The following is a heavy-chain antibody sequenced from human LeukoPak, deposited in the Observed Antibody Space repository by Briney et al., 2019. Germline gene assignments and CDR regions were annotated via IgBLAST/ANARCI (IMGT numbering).Heavy chain of an antibody. CDR2: VNPNNGNT. CDR1: GGTFSSYA. Sequence: ASVKVSCKASGGTFSSYAISWVRQAPGQGPEWMGWVNPNNGNTYYAQSFQGRVTMTRDTSISTVYMELSSLRSGDTAVYYCARGLSPIYYDSSGYRPLDYWGQGTLVTVSS. J-gene: IGHJ4*02. D-gene: IGHD3-22*01. CDR3: ARGLSPIYYDSSGYRPLDY. V-gene: IGHV1-8*02.